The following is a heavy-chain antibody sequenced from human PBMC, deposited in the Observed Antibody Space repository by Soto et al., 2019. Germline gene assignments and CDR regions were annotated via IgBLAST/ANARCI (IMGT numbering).Heavy chain of an antibody. Sequence: GSLRLSCAASGFTFANYAMTWVRQAPGKGLEWVSAIDGGGSSSYYSDSVKGRFTISRDNSKNTLYLQMNSLRAEDTAGYYCALVAMAGKNDAFDIWGQGTMVTVSS. CDR1: GFTFANYA. D-gene: IGHD6-19*01. CDR2: IDGGGSSS. CDR3: ALVAMAGKNDAFDI. J-gene: IGHJ3*02. V-gene: IGHV3-23*01.